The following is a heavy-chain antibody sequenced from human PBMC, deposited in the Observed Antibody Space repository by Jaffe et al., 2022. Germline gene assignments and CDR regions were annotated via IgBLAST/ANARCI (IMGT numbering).Heavy chain of an antibody. V-gene: IGHV3-30*18. CDR2: ISYDGSNK. CDR3: AKDRRPSGDFWSGYYTGGGYYMDV. J-gene: IGHJ6*03. D-gene: IGHD3-3*01. Sequence: QVQLVESGGGVVQPGRSLRLSCAASGFTFSSYGMHWVRQAPGKGLEWVAVISYDGSNKYYADSVKGRFTISRDNSKNTLYLQMNSLRAEDTAVYYCAKDRRPSGDFWSGYYTGGGYYMDVWGKGTTVTVSS. CDR1: GFTFSSYG.